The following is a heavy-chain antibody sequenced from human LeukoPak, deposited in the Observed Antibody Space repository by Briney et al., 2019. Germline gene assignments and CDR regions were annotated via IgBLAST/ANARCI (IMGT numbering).Heavy chain of an antibody. J-gene: IGHJ4*02. CDR2: ISYDGSNK. V-gene: IGHV3-30*19. D-gene: IGHD5-12*01. CDR3: ARVMGSRMVAPACDY. Sequence: QAGGSLRLSCAASGFTFSSYGMHWVRQAPGKGLEWVAVISYDGSNKYYADSVKGRFTISRDNSKNTLYLQMNSLRAEDTAVYYCARVMGSRMVAPACDYWGQGTLVTVSS. CDR1: GFTFSSYG.